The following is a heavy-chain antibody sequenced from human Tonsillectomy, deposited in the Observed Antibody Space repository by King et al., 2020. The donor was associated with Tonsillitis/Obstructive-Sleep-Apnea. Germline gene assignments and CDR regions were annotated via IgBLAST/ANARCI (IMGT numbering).Heavy chain of an antibody. D-gene: IGHD6-13*01. Sequence: EVQLVESGGGLVPPGGSLRLSCAASGFTFSSYWMHWVRQAPGKGLVWVSRINSDGSSTTYADSVKDRFTISRDNAKNTLYLHMNSLRAEDTAVYYCARDQGRDSSSLYYYYYGMDVWGQGTTVTVSS. CDR3: ARDQGRDSSSLYYYYYGMDV. CDR2: INSDGSST. V-gene: IGHV3-74*01. J-gene: IGHJ6*02. CDR1: GFTFSSYW.